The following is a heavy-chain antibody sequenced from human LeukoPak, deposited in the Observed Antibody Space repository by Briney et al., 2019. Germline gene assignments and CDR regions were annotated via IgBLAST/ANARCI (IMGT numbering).Heavy chain of an antibody. J-gene: IGHJ5*02. CDR3: ARGRITGTTEWFDP. Sequence: SVKVSCKASGYTFTSYDINWVRQATGQGLEWMGWMNPNSGNTGYAQKFQGRVTMTRNTSISTAYMELSSLRSEDTAVYYCARGRITGTTEWFDPWGQGTLVTVSS. CDR1: GYTFTSYD. D-gene: IGHD1-20*01. CDR2: MNPNSGNT. V-gene: IGHV1-8*01.